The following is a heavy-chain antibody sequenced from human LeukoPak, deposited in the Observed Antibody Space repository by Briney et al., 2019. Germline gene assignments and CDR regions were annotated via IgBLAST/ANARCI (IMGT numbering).Heavy chain of an antibody. D-gene: IGHD1-14*01. CDR3: ATSRTTDAFDI. CDR1: GGTFSSYA. Sequence: ASVKVSCKASGGTFSSYAISWVRQAPGQGLEWMGGIIPIFGTANYAQKFQGRVTITADKSTSTAYMDLSSLRSEDTAVYYCATSRTTDAFDIWGQGTMVTVSS. J-gene: IGHJ3*02. CDR2: IIPIFGTA. V-gene: IGHV1-69*06.